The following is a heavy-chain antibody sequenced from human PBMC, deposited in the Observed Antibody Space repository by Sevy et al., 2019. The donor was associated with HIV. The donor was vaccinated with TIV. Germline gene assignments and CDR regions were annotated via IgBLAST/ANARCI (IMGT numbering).Heavy chain of an antibody. CDR1: GFTFSSYG. J-gene: IGHJ4*02. Sequence: GGSLRLSCAASGFTFSSYGMHWVRQAPGKGLEWVEVIWYDGSNKYYADSVKGRFTISRDNSKNTLYLQMNSLRAEDTSVYYCARKGKQLLAIDYWGQRTLVTVSS. CDR2: IWYDGSNK. V-gene: IGHV3-33*01. D-gene: IGHD6-13*01. CDR3: ARKGKQLLAIDY.